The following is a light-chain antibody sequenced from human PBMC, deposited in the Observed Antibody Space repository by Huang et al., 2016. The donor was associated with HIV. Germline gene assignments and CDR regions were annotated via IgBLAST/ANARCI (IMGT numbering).Light chain of an antibody. Sequence: AVQLTQFPSSLSASVGDRVVITCRASQDISTSLAWYSQKPGMAPKLLISAASKLQSGVSTRCSGDSAGAYCTLFITNVLPEDVATYYCQQLDDYPVTFGRGTRLDIK. V-gene: IGKV1D-13*01. CDR1: QDISTS. CDR3: QQLDDYPVT. J-gene: IGKJ5*01. CDR2: AAS.